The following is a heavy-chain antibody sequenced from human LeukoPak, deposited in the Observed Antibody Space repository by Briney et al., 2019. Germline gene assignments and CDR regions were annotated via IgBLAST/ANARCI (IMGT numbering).Heavy chain of an antibody. D-gene: IGHD6-13*01. CDR1: GYTFTSYG. CDR3: ARDRSPGIAAAGAPPAY. V-gene: IGHV1-18*01. J-gene: IGHJ4*02. Sequence: GASVKVSCKASGYTFTSYGISWVRQAPGQGLEWMGWISAYNGNTNYAQKLQGRVTMTTDTSTSTAYMELRSLRSDDTAVYYCARDRSPGIAAAGAPPAYWGQGTLVTVSS. CDR2: ISAYNGNT.